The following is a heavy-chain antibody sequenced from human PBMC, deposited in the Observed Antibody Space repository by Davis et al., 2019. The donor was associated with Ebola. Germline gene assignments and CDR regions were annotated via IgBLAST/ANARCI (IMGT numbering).Heavy chain of an antibody. V-gene: IGHV1-69*06. Sequence: AASVKVSCKASGGTFSSYAISWVRQAPGQGLEWMGGIIPIFGTANYAQKFQGRVTITADKSTSTAYMELISLHQGPIGLPPGTLLQEHLWG. J-gene: IGHJ6*01. CDR1: GGTFSSYA. CDR2: IIPIFGTA. CDR3: TLLQEHL.